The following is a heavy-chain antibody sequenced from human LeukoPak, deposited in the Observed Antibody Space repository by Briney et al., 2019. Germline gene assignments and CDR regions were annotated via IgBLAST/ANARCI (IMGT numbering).Heavy chain of an antibody. D-gene: IGHD1-26*01. CDR1: GGTFSSYA. V-gene: IGHV1-69*13. CDR2: IIPIFGTA. Sequence: ASVKVSCKASGGTFSSYAISWVRQAPGQGLEWTGGIIPIFGTANYAQKFQGRVTITADESTSTAYMELSSLRSEDTAVYYCARAYSGSGYFDYWGQGTLVSVSS. J-gene: IGHJ4*02. CDR3: ARAYSGSGYFDY.